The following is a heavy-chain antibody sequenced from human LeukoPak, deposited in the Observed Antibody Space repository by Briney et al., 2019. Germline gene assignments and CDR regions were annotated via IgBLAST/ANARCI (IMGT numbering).Heavy chain of an antibody. CDR1: GYSFTSYG. Sequence: ASVKVSCKASGYSFTSYGISWVRQAPGQGLEWMGWISVYNANTNYAQKFQGRVTMSTDTSTSTAYMELRSLRSDDTAVYYCARDWYDILTGQSTPPDYWGQGTLVTVSS. CDR2: ISVYNANT. V-gene: IGHV1-18*01. J-gene: IGHJ4*02. CDR3: ARDWYDILTGQSTPPDY. D-gene: IGHD3-9*01.